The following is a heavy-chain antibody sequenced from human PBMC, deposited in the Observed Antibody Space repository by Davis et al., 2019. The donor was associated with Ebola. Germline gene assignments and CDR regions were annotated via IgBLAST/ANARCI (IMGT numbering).Heavy chain of an antibody. Sequence: MPSETLSLTCAVYGGSFSSYYWGWIRQPPGKGLEWIGSIYYSGSTYYNPSLKSRVTISVDTSKNQFSLKLSSVTAADTAVYYCARELLWFGEIFGYYFDYWGQGTLVTVSS. CDR3: ARELLWFGEIFGYYFDY. V-gene: IGHV4-39*02. CDR1: GGSFSSYY. J-gene: IGHJ4*02. D-gene: IGHD3-10*01. CDR2: IYYSGST.